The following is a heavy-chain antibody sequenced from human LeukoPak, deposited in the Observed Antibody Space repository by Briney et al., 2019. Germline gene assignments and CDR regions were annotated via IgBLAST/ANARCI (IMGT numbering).Heavy chain of an antibody. Sequence: ASVKVSCKASGYTFTSYGISWVRQAPGQGLEWMGWISAYNGKTNYAQKLQGRVTMTTDTSTSTAYMELRSLRSDDTAVYYCARVPRGVVAGTHYYHGMDVWGQGTTVTVSS. CDR3: ARVPRGVVAGTHYYHGMDV. J-gene: IGHJ6*02. CDR1: GYTFTSYG. D-gene: IGHD6-19*01. CDR2: ISAYNGKT. V-gene: IGHV1-18*01.